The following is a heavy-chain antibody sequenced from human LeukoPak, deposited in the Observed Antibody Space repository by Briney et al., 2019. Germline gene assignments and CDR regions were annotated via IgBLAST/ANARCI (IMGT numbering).Heavy chain of an antibody. V-gene: IGHV3-33*01. CDR2: IWDDGNNK. Sequence: GGSLRLPCAASGFSFSNHGMHWVRQAPGKRLEWVAVIWDDGNNKRYANSVNGRFTISRDNSENTLYLQMNGLTAEDTAMYYCARDSYQDYYGRFDPWGQGTLVIASS. CDR3: ARDSYQDYYGRFDP. CDR1: GFSFSNHG. J-gene: IGHJ5*02. D-gene: IGHD3-10*01.